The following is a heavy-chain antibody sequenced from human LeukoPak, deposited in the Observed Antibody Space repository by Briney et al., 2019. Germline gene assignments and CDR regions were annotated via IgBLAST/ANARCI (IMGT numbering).Heavy chain of an antibody. CDR3: AKDDQRLGFDY. J-gene: IGHJ4*02. Sequence: GGSLRLSCAASGFTFSSYAMTWVRQAPGKGLEWVSAITGSGGRTYYADTVKGRFTISRDNSKNTLYLQMNSLRAGDTAVYYCAKDDQRLGFDYWGQGTLVTVSS. V-gene: IGHV3-23*01. CDR1: GFTFSSYA. CDR2: ITGSGGRT. D-gene: IGHD3-16*01.